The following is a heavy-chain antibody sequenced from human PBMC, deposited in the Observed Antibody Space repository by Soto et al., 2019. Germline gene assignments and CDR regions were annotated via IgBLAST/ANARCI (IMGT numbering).Heavy chain of an antibody. CDR1: GGSISSSSYY. V-gene: IGHV4-39*01. J-gene: IGHJ5*02. D-gene: IGHD3-3*01. Sequence: SETLCLTCTVSGGSISSSSYYWGWIRQPPGKGLEWIGSIYYSGSTYYNPSLKSRVTISVDTSKNQFSLKLSSVTAADTAVYYCARQAYITIFGVEFNWFDPWGQGTPVTSPQ. CDR3: ARQAYITIFGVEFNWFDP. CDR2: IYYSGST.